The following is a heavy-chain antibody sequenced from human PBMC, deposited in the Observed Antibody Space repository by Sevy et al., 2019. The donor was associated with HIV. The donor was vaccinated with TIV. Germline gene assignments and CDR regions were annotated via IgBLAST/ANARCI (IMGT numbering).Heavy chain of an antibody. V-gene: IGHV3-15*01. CDR2: LQSKTDGGTT. J-gene: IGHJ4*02. CDR1: GFTFSSAW. CDR3: TTDTSTGYFDWLLDFDY. D-gene: IGHD3-9*01. Sequence: GGSLRLTCAASGFTFSSAWMSWVRRAPGKGLEWVGRLQSKTDGGTTDYAASVKGRFTISRDDSVNTLYLQMNSLTTDDTAVYYCTTDTSTGYFDWLLDFDYWGQGTLVTVSS.